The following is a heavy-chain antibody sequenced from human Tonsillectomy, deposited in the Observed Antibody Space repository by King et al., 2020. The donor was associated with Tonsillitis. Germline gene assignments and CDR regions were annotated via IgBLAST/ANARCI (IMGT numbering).Heavy chain of an antibody. J-gene: IGHJ4*02. CDR2: IYASGST. CDR3: ARDAGLSGYDYFDY. V-gene: IGHV4-4*07. Sequence: VQLQESGPGLVKPSETLSLTCTVSGGSISSYYWSWIRQSAGKGLEWIGRIYASGSTNYNPSLKSRVTLSVDMSKNQFSLKVSSVTAADTAVYFCARDAGLSGYDYFDYWGQGTLVTVSS. CDR1: GGSISSYY. D-gene: IGHD5-12*01.